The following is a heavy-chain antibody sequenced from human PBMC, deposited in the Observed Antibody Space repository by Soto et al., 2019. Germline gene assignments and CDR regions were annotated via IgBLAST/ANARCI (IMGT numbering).Heavy chain of an antibody. D-gene: IGHD6-19*01. CDR3: ARVRVASGWYNSPDY. J-gene: IGHJ4*02. CDR1: GYTFTGYN. CDR2: INPNSGAT. Sequence: ASVKVSCKASGYTFTGYNMHWVRQAPGQGLEWMGWINPNSGATDFAQKFKGRVTMTRDTSISTAYMELSRLRSDDTAMYYCARVRVASGWYNSPDYWGQGTLVTVSS. V-gene: IGHV1-2*02.